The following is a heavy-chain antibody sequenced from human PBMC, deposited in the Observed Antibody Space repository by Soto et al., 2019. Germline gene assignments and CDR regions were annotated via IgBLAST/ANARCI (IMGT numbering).Heavy chain of an antibody. Sequence: SETLSLTCTVSGGSISGSSSYWGWIRQPPGKGLEWIGSIYYSGGTYSNPSLKSRLTISVDTSKNQFSLKLSSVTAADTAVYYCAGYSSAWPYSYFDLWGRGTLVT. CDR1: GGSISGSSSY. V-gene: IGHV4-39*01. CDR2: IYYSGGT. CDR3: AGYSSAWPYSYFDL. D-gene: IGHD6-19*01. J-gene: IGHJ2*01.